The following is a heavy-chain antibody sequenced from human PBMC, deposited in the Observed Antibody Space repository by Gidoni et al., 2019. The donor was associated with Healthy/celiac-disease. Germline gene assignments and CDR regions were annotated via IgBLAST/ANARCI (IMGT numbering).Heavy chain of an antibody. V-gene: IGHV2-5*02. D-gene: IGHD5-12*01. CDR3: ARFVEMATMAPVFDI. J-gene: IGHJ3*02. CDR1: GFSLSPSGVG. CDR2: IYWDYDK. Sequence: QITLKESGPTLVKPTQTLTLTCTFSGFSLSPSGVGVGWIRQPPGKALEWLALIYWDYDKRYSPSLKSRLTITKDTSKNQVVLTMTNMDPVDTATYYCARFVEMATMAPVFDIWGQGTMVTVSS.